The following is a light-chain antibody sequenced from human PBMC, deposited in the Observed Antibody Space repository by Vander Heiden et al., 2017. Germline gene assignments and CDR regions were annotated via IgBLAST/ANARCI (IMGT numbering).Light chain of an antibody. J-gene: IGLJ3*02. CDR3: QAWDSSTWV. V-gene: IGLV3-1*01. CDR1: HLGDKD. CDR2: QDS. Sequence: SYDLTQPPSVSVSPGQTASITCSGDHLGDKDACWYQQKQGQSPVLVIYQDSKRPSGIPERFSGSNSGNTATLTISGTQAMDEADYYCQAWDSSTWVFGGGTKLTVL.